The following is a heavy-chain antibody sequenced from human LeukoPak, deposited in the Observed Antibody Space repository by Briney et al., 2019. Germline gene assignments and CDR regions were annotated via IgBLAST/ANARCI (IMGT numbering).Heavy chain of an antibody. CDR2: IYYSGST. V-gene: IGHV4-59*08. Sequence: PSETLSLTCTVSGGSISNYYWSRIRQPPGKGLEWIGYIYYSGSTNYNPSLKSRVTISVDTSKHQFSLKLSSVTAADTAVYYCARHSSSRAVGYWGQGTLVTVSS. CDR3: ARHSSSRAVGY. J-gene: IGHJ4*02. D-gene: IGHD6-13*01. CDR1: GGSISNYY.